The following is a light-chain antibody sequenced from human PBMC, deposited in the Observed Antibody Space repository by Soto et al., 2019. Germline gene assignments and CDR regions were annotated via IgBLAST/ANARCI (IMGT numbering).Light chain of an antibody. J-gene: IGKJ1*01. V-gene: IGKV4-1*01. CDR3: QQYYNAPRT. CDR2: WAS. Sequence: DNVMTQSLDSLDVSMGERTTIKCESSQTVFFSTSNKNYLAWYQQRPGQPPKLLIYWASIRESGVPDRFSGSGSGTHFTLTIDSLQAEDVAVYYCQQYYNAPRTLGHGTKVDSK. CDR1: QTVFFSTSNKNY.